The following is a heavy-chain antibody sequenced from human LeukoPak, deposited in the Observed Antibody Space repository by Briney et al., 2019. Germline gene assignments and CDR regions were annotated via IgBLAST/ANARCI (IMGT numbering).Heavy chain of an antibody. CDR1: GGSISSSNW. CDR2: IYYSGST. Sequence: PSETLSLTCAVSGGSISSSNWWSWVRQPPGKGLEWIGYIYYSGSTNYNPSLKSRVTISVDTSKNQFSLKLSSVTAADTAVYYCARDQDILGFDPWGQRTLVTVSS. CDR3: ARDQDILGFDP. V-gene: IGHV4-4*02. J-gene: IGHJ5*02. D-gene: IGHD2-15*01.